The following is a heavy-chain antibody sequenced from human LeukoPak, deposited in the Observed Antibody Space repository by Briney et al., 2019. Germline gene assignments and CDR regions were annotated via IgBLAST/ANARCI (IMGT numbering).Heavy chain of an antibody. J-gene: IGHJ4*02. CDR1: GFTFSNSW. Sequence: PGGSLRLSCAASGFTFSNSWMYWVRQAPGKGLEWVANIKEDGSEKYYVDSVKGRFTISRDNAKISLYLEMNSLRAEDTAVYYCASGSYFDYWGQGTLVTVSS. V-gene: IGHV3-7*01. CDR2: IKEDGSEK. CDR3: ASGSYFDY. D-gene: IGHD3-10*01.